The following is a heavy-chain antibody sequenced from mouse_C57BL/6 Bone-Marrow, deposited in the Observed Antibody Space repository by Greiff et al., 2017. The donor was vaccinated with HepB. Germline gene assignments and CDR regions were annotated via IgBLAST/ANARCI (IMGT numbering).Heavy chain of an antibody. D-gene: IGHD1-1*01. J-gene: IGHJ2*01. Sequence: VQLQQSGPELVKPGASVKISCKASGYTFTDYYMNWVKQSHGKSLEWIGDINPNNGGTSYNQKFKGKATLTVDKSSSTAYMELRSLTSEDAAVYYCAGIIASVVFAYWGQGTPLTVSS. CDR3: AGIIASVVFAY. CDR1: GYTFTDYY. V-gene: IGHV1-26*01. CDR2: INPNNGGT.